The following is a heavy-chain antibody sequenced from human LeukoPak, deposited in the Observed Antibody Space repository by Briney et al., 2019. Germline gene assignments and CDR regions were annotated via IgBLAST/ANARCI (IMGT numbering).Heavy chain of an antibody. Sequence: ASVKVSCKASGYTFTSYYMHWVRQASGQGLEWMGIINPSGGSTSYAQKFQGRVTMTRDTSTSTVYMELSSLRSEDTAVYYCARDGIQPLAFDIWGQGTMVTVSS. CDR2: INPSGGST. CDR1: GYTFTSYY. CDR3: ARDGIQPLAFDI. D-gene: IGHD5-18*01. V-gene: IGHV1-46*01. J-gene: IGHJ3*02.